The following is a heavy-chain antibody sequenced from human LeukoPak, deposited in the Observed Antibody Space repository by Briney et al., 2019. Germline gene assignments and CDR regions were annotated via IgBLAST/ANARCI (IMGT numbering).Heavy chain of an antibody. CDR2: MNPNSGNT. CDR1: GYTFTSYD. V-gene: IGHV1-8*03. J-gene: IGHJ5*02. CDR3: ARGNRGYCSGGSCYNWFDP. Sequence: GASVKVSCKASGYTFTSYDINWVRQATGQGLEWMGWMNPNSGNTGYAQKFQGGVTITRNTSISTAYMELSNLRSEDTAVYYCARGNRGYCSGGSCYNWFDPWGQGTLVTVSS. D-gene: IGHD2-15*01.